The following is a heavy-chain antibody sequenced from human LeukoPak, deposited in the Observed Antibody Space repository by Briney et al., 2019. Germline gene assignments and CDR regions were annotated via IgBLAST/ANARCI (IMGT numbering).Heavy chain of an antibody. D-gene: IGHD5-24*01. CDR3: AREMGGSRDGYNYPSFDY. J-gene: IGHJ4*02. Sequence: SVKVSCKASGGTFSSYAFSWVRQAPGQGLEWMGGIIPIFGTANYAQKFQGRVTITADESTSTAYMELSSLRSEDTAVYYCAREMGGSRDGYNYPSFDYWGQGTLVTVSS. CDR1: GGTFSSYA. CDR2: IIPIFGTA. V-gene: IGHV1-69*13.